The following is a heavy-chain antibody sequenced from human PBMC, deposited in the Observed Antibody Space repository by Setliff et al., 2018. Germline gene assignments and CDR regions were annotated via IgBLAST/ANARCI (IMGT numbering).Heavy chain of an antibody. CDR3: VRDAGDGYGVDAYAGGGFNI. J-gene: IGHJ3*02. CDR1: GSAISSGHY. CDR2: FRPSGKT. D-gene: IGHD4-17*01. V-gene: IGHV4-38-2*02. Sequence: SETLSLTCAVSGSAISSGHYWGWIRQPPGKGLEWIGSFRPSGKTYYNPSLKSRVTISVDTSKKHFSLKLTSVTAADTAVYYCVRDAGDGYGVDAYAGGGFNIWGQGTVVTVSS.